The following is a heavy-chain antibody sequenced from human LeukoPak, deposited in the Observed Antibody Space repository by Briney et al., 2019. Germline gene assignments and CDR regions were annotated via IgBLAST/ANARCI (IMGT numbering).Heavy chain of an antibody. V-gene: IGHV1-18*01. D-gene: IGHD1-26*01. J-gene: IGHJ6*03. Sequence: ASVKVSCKASGYTFTSYGISWVRQAPGQGLEWMGWISAYNGNTNYAQKLQGRVTMTTDTFTSTAYMELRSLRSDDTAVYYCARQVGATGYYYYMDVWGKGTTVTVSS. CDR2: ISAYNGNT. CDR3: ARQVGATGYYYYMDV. CDR1: GYTFTSYG.